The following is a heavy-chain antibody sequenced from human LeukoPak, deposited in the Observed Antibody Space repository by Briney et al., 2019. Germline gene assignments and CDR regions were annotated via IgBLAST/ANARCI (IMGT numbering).Heavy chain of an antibody. V-gene: IGHV3-30-3*01. D-gene: IGHD3-10*01. Sequence: GGSLRLSCAASGFTFTNYAMHWVRQAPGKGLEWVAVISYGGNDKFYADSVMGRFTVSRDNSKNTLYLQMNSLRVEDTAVYYCARDCCGEWYFFDSWGQGTPITVSS. CDR3: ARDCCGEWYFFDS. CDR2: ISYGGNDK. CDR1: GFTFTNYA. J-gene: IGHJ4*02.